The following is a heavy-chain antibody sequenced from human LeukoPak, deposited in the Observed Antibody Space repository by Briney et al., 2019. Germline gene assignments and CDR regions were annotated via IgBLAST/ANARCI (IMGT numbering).Heavy chain of an antibody. V-gene: IGHV3-49*03. J-gene: IGHJ6*02. CDR2: IRSKAYGGTT. CDR1: GFILSNYE. D-gene: IGHD3-9*01. Sequence: GGSLRLSCAASGFILSNYEMNWFRQAPGKGLEWVGFIRSKAYGGTTEYAASVKGRFTISRDDSKSIAYLQMNSRKTEDTAVYYCTRRLTDYDILTGVAFYYGMDVWGQGTTVTVSS. CDR3: TRRLTDYDILTGVAFYYGMDV.